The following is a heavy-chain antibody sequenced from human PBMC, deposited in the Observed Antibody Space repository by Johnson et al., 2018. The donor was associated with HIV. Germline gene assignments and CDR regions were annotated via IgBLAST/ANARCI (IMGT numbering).Heavy chain of an antibody. J-gene: IGHJ3*02. CDR3: AKDTGAYYYDSSGDAFDI. V-gene: IGHV3-9*01. Sequence: VQLVEFGGGLVQPSRSLRLSCAASGFTFDDYAMHWVRQAPGKGLEWVSGISWNSGSIGYADSVKGRFTISRDNAKNSLYLQMNSLRAEDTALYYCAKDTGAYYYDSSGDAFDIWGQGTMVTVSS. CDR2: ISWNSGSI. D-gene: IGHD3-22*01. CDR1: GFTFDDYA.